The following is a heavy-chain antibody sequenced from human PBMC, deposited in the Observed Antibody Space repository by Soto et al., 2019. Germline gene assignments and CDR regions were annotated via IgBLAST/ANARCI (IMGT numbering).Heavy chain of an antibody. V-gene: IGHV4-30-4*01. Sequence: QVQLQGSGPRLVKPSQTLSLTCTVSGASVSSGDYGWGWVRQPPEKGLEWIGYIYYSGSTFYSPSLRSRISMSLASSSDQFSLNLNSVTAADTAVYHCVRWVPRTGSRLARYFDYWGQGTLVTVSS. J-gene: IGHJ4*02. CDR3: VRWVPRTGSRLARYFDY. D-gene: IGHD1-1*01. CDR2: IYYSGST. CDR1: GASVSSGDYG.